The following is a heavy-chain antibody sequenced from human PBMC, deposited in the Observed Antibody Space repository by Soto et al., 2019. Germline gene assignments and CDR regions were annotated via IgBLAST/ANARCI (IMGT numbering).Heavy chain of an antibody. V-gene: IGHV4-31*03. Sequence: SETLSLTCTVSGGSISSGGYYWSWIRQHPGKGQEWIGYIYYSGSTYYNPSLKSRVTISVDTSKNQFSLKLSSVTAADTAVYYCARVMDYDFWSGVYYYYYGMDVWGQGTTVTVSS. CDR3: ARVMDYDFWSGVYYYYYGMDV. CDR2: IYYSGST. D-gene: IGHD3-3*01. J-gene: IGHJ6*02. CDR1: GGSISSGGYY.